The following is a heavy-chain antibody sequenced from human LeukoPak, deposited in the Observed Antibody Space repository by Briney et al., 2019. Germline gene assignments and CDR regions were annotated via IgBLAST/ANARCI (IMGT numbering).Heavy chain of an antibody. J-gene: IGHJ5*02. CDR1: GGSISSSNSY. D-gene: IGHD2-2*01. V-gene: IGHV4-39*01. Sequence: SETLSLTCNVSGGSISSSNSYWGWIRQPPGKGLEWIGSIYHSGSTYYNPSLKSRVTISIDTSKNQFSLKLRSVTAADTAVYYCARHLPGYSNTWPGPWGQGTLVTVSS. CDR2: IYHSGST. CDR3: ARHLPGYSNTWPGP.